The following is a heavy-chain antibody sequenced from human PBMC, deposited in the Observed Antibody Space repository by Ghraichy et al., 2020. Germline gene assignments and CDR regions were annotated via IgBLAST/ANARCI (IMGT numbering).Heavy chain of an antibody. CDR1: GAHVCTP. V-gene: IGHV1-2*02. D-gene: IGHD5-18*01. Sequence: ASVKVSCKIGGAHVCTPVTRCQRVGRRLREEKMGWINPNSGGTKYSEKFQGRVTLTRDTSISTAYMQLGSLSADDTAIYYCARENQFLNGYKDYYGVDVWGQGT. J-gene: IGHJ6*02. CDR3: ARENQFLNGYKDYYGVDV. CDR2: INPNSGGT.